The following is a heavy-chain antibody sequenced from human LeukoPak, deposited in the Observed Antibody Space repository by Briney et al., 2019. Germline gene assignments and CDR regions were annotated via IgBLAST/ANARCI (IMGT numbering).Heavy chain of an antibody. J-gene: IGHJ4*02. CDR2: IYIGGST. CDR3: ARDHPLVGLNYFDY. Sequence: GGSLRLSCAASGFTFSSYWMSWIRQAPGKGLEWVSIIYIGGSTYYADSVKGRFTISRDNSKNTLYLQMNSLRVEDTGVYYCARDHPLVGLNYFDYWGQGTLVTVSS. V-gene: IGHV3-66*01. CDR1: GFTFSSYW. D-gene: IGHD2-15*01.